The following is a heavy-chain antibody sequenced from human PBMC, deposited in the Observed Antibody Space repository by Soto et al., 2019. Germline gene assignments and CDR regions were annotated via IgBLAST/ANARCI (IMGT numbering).Heavy chain of an antibody. CDR3: ARGHLDSSSWYPYYYYGMDV. CDR2: INHSGST. V-gene: IGHV4-34*01. D-gene: IGHD6-13*01. J-gene: IGHJ6*02. CDR1: GGSFSGYY. Sequence: SETLSLTCAVYGGSFSGYYWSWIRQPPGKGLEWIGEINHSGSTNYNPSLKSRVTISVDTSKNQFSLKLSSVTAADTAVYYCARGHLDSSSWYPYYYYGMDVWGQGTTVTSSS.